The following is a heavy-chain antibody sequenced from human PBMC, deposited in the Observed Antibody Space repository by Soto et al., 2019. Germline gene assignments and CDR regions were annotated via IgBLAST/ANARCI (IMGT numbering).Heavy chain of an antibody. D-gene: IGHD3-3*01. CDR3: ARDPMNYDFWSGYPRPSGMDV. CDR2: INSDGSST. Sequence: PGGSLRLSCAAPGFTFSSYWMHWVRQAPGKGLVWVSRINSDGSSTSYADSVKGRFTISRDNAKNTLYLQMNSLRAEDTAVYYCARDPMNYDFWSGYPRPSGMDVWGQGTTVTVSS. CDR1: GFTFSSYW. V-gene: IGHV3-74*01. J-gene: IGHJ6*02.